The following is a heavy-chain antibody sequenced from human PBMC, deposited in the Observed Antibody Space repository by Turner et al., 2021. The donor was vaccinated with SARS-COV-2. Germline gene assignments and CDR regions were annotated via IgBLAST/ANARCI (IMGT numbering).Heavy chain of an antibody. Sequence: EEQLVQSGGGLVQPGRSLRLSCVVSGFTFDDYAMHWVRQAPGKGLEWVSSISSSSSYIYYADSVKGRFTISRDNAKNSLYLQMNSLRAEDTAVYYCARDCSIPSCEAWGQGTLVTVSS. J-gene: IGHJ5*02. CDR3: ARDCSIPSCEA. D-gene: IGHD2-2*01. CDR2: ISSSSSYI. CDR1: GFTFDDYA. V-gene: IGHV3-21*01.